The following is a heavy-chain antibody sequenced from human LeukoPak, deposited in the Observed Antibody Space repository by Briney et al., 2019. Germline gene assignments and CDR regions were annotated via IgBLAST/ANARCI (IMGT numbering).Heavy chain of an antibody. CDR3: ARDLSGGSCFDI. Sequence: SETLSLTCTVSGGSISSYYWSWIRQPPGRGLEWIGYIYYSGSTNYNPSLKSRVTISVDTSKNQFSLKLSSVTAADTAVYYCARDLSGGSCFDIWGQGTMVTVSS. V-gene: IGHV4-59*01. D-gene: IGHD2-15*01. CDR1: GGSISSYY. CDR2: IYYSGST. J-gene: IGHJ3*02.